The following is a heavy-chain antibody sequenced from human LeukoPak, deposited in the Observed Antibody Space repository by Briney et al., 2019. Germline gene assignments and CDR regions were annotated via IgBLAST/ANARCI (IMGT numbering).Heavy chain of an antibody. CDR2: ISWNSGSI. V-gene: IGHV3-9*01. D-gene: IGHD3-22*01. CDR3: AKAPEDYDSSGYYSGAFDY. J-gene: IGHJ4*02. CDR1: GFTFDDYA. Sequence: PGGSLRLSCAASGFTFDDYAMHWVQQAPGKGLEWVSGISWNSGSIGYADSVKGRFTISRDNAKNSLYLQMNSLRAEDTALYYCAKAPEDYDSSGYYSGAFDYWGQGTLVTVSS.